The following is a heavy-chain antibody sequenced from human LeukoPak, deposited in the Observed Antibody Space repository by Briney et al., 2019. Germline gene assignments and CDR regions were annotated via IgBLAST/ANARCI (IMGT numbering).Heavy chain of an antibody. CDR2: ISGSGSST. J-gene: IGHJ6*03. V-gene: IGHV3-23*01. CDR3: AKDYLAQWLKQTRGGNYRYYSSMDV. CDR1: GFTFSTYA. Sequence: PGGSLRLSCAASGFTFSTYAMTWVRQAPGKGLEWVSGISGSGSSTYYADSVKGRFTISRDNSKNTLYLQMNSLTAEDTAVYYCAKDYLAQWLKQTRGGNYRYYSSMDVWGKGTTVTVSS. D-gene: IGHD6-19*01.